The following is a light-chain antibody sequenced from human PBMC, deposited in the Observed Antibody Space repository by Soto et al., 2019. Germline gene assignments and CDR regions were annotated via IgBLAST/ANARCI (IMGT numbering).Light chain of an antibody. Sequence: EIVMTQSPATLSVSPGERATLSCRASQSVSSKLAWYQQKPGQAPRLLIYGASNRATGIPARFSGSGSGTEFTLTISRLQSEDFAVYYCQKYNNWPPITFGHGTRLEIK. V-gene: IGKV3-15*01. CDR3: QKYNNWPPIT. J-gene: IGKJ5*01. CDR1: QSVSSK. CDR2: GAS.